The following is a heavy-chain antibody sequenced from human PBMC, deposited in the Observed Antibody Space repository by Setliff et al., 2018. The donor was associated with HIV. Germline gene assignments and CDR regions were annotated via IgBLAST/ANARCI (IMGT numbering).Heavy chain of an antibody. J-gene: IGHJ3*02. Sequence: GGSLRLSCAPSGFTFGSYAMGWVRQAPGKGLEWVGFIRSKAYGGTTEYAASVKDRFTVSRDDSKSIAYLQINSLKTEDTAVYYCTRDKGYAFDIWGQGTMVTVSS. CDR1: GFTFGSYA. V-gene: IGHV3-49*04. CDR3: TRDKGYAFDI. D-gene: IGHD5-18*01. CDR2: IRSKAYGGTT.